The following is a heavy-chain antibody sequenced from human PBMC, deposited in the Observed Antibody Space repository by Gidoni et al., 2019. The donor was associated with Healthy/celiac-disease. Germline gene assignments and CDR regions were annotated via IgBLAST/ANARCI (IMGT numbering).Heavy chain of an antibody. CDR2: IDESGST. CDR1: GGSISSGGDY. V-gene: IGHV4-31*03. Sequence: QVQLQESGPGLVTPSQTLSITCTVSGGSISSGGDYWSWIRQHPGKVLEWSWYIDESGSTYYNPDVKSRVTISVDTSKNQFSLKLSSVTAADTAVYDCARGHKGPFDYWGQGTLVTVSS. CDR3: ARGHKGPFDY. J-gene: IGHJ4*02.